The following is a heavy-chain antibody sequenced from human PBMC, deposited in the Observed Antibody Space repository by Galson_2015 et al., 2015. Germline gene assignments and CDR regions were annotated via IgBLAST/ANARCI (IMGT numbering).Heavy chain of an antibody. J-gene: IGHJ6*02. V-gene: IGHV5-10-1*01. CDR3: ARHRYSSSWSAFYYYYYGMDV. CDR1: GYSFTSYW. D-gene: IGHD6-13*01. Sequence: QSGAEVKKPGESLRISCKGSGYSFTSYWISWVRQMPGKGLEWMGRIDPSDSYTNYSPSFQGHVTISADKSISTAYLQWSSLKASDTAMYYCARHRYSSSWSAFYYYYYGMDVWGQGTTVTVSS. CDR2: IDPSDSYT.